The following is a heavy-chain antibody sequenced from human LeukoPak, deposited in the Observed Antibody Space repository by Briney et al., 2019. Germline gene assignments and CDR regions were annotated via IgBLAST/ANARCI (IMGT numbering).Heavy chain of an antibody. CDR3: ARDYGNLGYFDY. D-gene: IGHD3-16*01. V-gene: IGHV3-53*01. J-gene: IGHJ4*02. Sequence: PGGSLRLSCAASGFTVSSNYMSWVRQAPGKGLEGFSVIYSGGSTYYADSVKGRFTISRDNSKNTLYLQMNSMRAEDTAVYYCARDYGNLGYFDYWGQGTLVTVSS. CDR1: GFTVSSNY. CDR2: IYSGGST.